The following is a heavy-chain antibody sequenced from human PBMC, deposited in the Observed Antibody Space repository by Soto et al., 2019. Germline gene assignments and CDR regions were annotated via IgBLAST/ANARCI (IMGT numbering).Heavy chain of an antibody. D-gene: IGHD6-13*01. CDR2: TYYRSKWYN. V-gene: IGHV6-1*01. CDR1: GDSVSSNSAA. CDR3: ARGRAAGRGDRLDP. Sequence: PSQTLSLTCDMSGDSVSSNSAAWNWIRQPPSRGLEWLGRTYYRSKWYNDYAVSVRGRITINPDTSKNQFSLQLKYVTPDDTAVYYCARGRAAGRGDRLDPWGQGTQVTVSS. J-gene: IGHJ5*02.